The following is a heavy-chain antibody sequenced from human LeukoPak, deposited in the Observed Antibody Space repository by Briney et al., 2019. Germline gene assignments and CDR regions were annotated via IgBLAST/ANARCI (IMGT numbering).Heavy chain of an antibody. V-gene: IGHV3-21*01. CDR2: ISSSTSYI. CDR1: GFTFSSYS. D-gene: IGHD5-12*01. J-gene: IGHJ4*02. CDR3: ARDGSGYDWGRYYFDY. Sequence: GGSLRLSCAASGFTFSSYSMNWDRQAPGKGLEWVSSISSSTSYIYYADSVKGRFTISRDNAKNSLYLQMNSLRAEDTAVYYCARDGSGYDWGRYYFDYWGQGTLVTVSS.